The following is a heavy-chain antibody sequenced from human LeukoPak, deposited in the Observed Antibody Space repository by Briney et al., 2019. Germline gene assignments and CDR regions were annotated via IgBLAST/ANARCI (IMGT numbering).Heavy chain of an antibody. D-gene: IGHD6-6*01. CDR3: ARTAARRFDY. CDR2: INPNSGGT. Sequence: ASVNVSFKASGYTFTGYYMHWVRQAPGQGLEWMGWINPNSGGTNYAQKFQGRVTMTRDTSTSTVYMELSSLRSDDTAVYYCARTAARRFDYWGQGTLVTVSS. CDR1: GYTFTGYY. V-gene: IGHV1-2*02. J-gene: IGHJ4*02.